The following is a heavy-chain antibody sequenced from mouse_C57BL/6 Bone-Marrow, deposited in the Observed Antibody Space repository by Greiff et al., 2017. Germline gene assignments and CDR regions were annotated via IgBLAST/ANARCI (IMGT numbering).Heavy chain of an antibody. V-gene: IGHV1-55*01. J-gene: IGHJ2*01. D-gene: IGHD3-2*02. CDR3: ARSWTAQATGYYFDY. CDR2: IYPGSGST. Sequence: QVQLQQPGAELVKPGASVKMSCKASGYTFTSYWITWVKQRPGQGLEWIGDIYPGSGSTNYNEKFKSKATLTVDTSSSTDYMQLSSLTSEDSAVYYCARSWTAQATGYYFDYWGQGTTRTVSS. CDR1: GYTFTSYW.